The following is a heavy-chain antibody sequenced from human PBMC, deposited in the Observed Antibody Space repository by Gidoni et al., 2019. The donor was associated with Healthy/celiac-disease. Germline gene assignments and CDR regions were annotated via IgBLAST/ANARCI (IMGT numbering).Heavy chain of an antibody. J-gene: IGHJ4*02. CDR3: ARDSTLGGHREFDY. V-gene: IGHV4-31*03. Sequence: QVQLQESGPGLVKPAQTLSLTCTVSGGSISSGGYYWSWIRQHPGKGLEWIGYIYYSGSTYYNPSLKSRVTISVDTSKNQFSLKLSSVTAADTAVYYCARDSTLGGHREFDYWGQGTLVTVSS. D-gene: IGHD2-15*01. CDR1: GGSISSGGYY. CDR2: IYYSGST.